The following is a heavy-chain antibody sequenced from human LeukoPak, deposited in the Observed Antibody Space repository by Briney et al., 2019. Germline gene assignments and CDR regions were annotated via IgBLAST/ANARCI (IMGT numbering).Heavy chain of an antibody. Sequence: PGGSLRLSCAASGFTFSSYWMHWVRQAPGKGRVWVSRINSDGSTTNYADSVKGRFTISRDNAENTMYLQINSLRVEDTTVYYCTRRVSATRWFDPWGQGTLVTVSS. J-gene: IGHJ5*02. CDR2: INSDGSTT. V-gene: IGHV3-74*01. CDR3: TRRVSATRWFDP. CDR1: GFTFSSYW. D-gene: IGHD2-15*01.